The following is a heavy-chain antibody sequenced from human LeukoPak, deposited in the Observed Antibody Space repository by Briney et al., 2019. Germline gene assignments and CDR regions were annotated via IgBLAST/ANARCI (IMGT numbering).Heavy chain of an antibody. CDR1: GGSFSGYY. CDR3: ARESESTYYYDSSGYYFDY. D-gene: IGHD3-22*01. J-gene: IGHJ4*02. Sequence: PSETLSLTCAVYGGSFSGYYWSWIRQPPGKGLEWIGEINHSGSTNYNPSLKSRVTISVDTSKNQFSLKLSSVTAADTAVYYCARESESTYYYDSSGYYFDYWGQGTLVTVSS. CDR2: INHSGST. V-gene: IGHV4-34*01.